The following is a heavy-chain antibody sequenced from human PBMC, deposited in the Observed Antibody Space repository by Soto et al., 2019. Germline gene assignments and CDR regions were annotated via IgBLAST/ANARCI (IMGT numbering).Heavy chain of an antibody. CDR2: ISGSGGST. J-gene: IGHJ5*02. V-gene: IGHV3-23*01. D-gene: IGHD3-16*02. CDR1: GFTFSSYA. Sequence: EVQLLESGGGLVQPGGSLRLSCAASGFTFSSYAMSWVRQAPGKGLEWVSAISGSGGSTYYADSVKGRFTISRDNSKNTLYLQMNILRAEDTAVYYCAQDAYDYIWGSYRYTSNWFDPWGQGTLVTVSS. CDR3: AQDAYDYIWGSYRYTSNWFDP.